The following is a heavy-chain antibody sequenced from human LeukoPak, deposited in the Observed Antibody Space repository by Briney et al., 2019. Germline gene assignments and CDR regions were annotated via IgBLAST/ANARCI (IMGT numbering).Heavy chain of an antibody. CDR2: IWYDGSNK. Sequence: GRSLRLSCAASGFTFSSYGMHWVRQAPGKGLEWVAVIWYDGSNKYYADSVKGRFTISRDNSKNTLYLQMNSLRAEDTAVYYGGRGLNRVPKTLSTRGTGRDVGGQGTTVTFSS. J-gene: IGHJ6*02. V-gene: IGHV3-33*01. D-gene: IGHD4/OR15-4a*01. CDR1: GFTFSSYG. CDR3: GRGLNRVPKTLSTRGTGRDV.